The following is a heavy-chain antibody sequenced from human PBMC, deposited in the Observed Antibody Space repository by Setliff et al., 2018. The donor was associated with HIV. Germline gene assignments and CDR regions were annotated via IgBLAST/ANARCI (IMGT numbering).Heavy chain of an antibody. CDR1: GGSISSHY. V-gene: IGHV4-59*04. Sequence: SETLSLTCTVSGGSISSHYWNWIRQPPGKGLEWLWSIYSSGSPSYNPSLISRLTISVDTSKNHVSLRLSSVTAADTGVYYCARHRDPPGTSWIYYYYYMDLWGEGTTVTSP. CDR3: ARHRDPPGTSWIYYYYYMDL. D-gene: IGHD6-13*01. CDR2: IYSSGSP. J-gene: IGHJ6*03.